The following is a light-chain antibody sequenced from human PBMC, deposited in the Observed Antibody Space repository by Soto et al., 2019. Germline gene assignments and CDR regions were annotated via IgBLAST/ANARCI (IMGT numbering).Light chain of an antibody. J-gene: IGLJ3*02. V-gene: IGLV3-21*02. CDR3: QEWDSGSDHVV. CDR2: DDS. Sequence: SYELTQPPSVSGAPGQTARITCGGTNIGSERVHWYQQKPGQAPVVVVYDDSDRPPGIPERFSGSNSGNTATLTISRVEAGDEAGDYCQEWDSGSDHVVFGGGTKLTVL. CDR1: NIGSER.